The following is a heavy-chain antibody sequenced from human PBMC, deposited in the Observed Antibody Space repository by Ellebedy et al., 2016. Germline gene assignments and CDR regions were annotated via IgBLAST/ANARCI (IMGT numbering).Heavy chain of an antibody. CDR1: GFTFNDYA. CDR2: ISWDSAVI. J-gene: IGHJ4*02. Sequence: GGSLRLXXACSGFTFNDYALHWVRQAPGKGLEWASGISWDSAVIGYGGSVKGRFTISKDSAKNYLYLQMNSLRPEDTAFYYCAKGTMDYFYHWGQGTLVTVSS. V-gene: IGHV3-9*01. CDR3: AKGTMDYFYH. D-gene: IGHD4/OR15-4a*01.